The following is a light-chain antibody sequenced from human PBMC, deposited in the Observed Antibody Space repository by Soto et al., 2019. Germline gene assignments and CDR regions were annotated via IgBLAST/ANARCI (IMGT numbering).Light chain of an antibody. CDR3: CSYAGSYYV. V-gene: IGLV2-11*01. J-gene: IGLJ1*01. CDR2: DVT. Sequence: QSALTQPRSVSGSPGQSVTISCTGTSSDVGGYNYVSWYQQHPGKAPKLMIYDVTKRPSGVPDRFSGSKSANTASLTISGLQAEDEGDYYCCSYAGSYYVFGTGTKVTVL. CDR1: SSDVGGYNY.